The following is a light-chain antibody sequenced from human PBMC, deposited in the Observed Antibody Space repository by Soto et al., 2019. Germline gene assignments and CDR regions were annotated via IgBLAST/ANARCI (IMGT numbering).Light chain of an antibody. Sequence: QSALTQPASVSGSPGQSITISCTGTRSDVGGYNLVSWYQQHPGKAPKLIIFENNKRPSGVSNRFSGSKSANTASLTISGLQDEDEGDYFCCSYAGSATFVVFGGGTKLTVL. CDR3: CSYAGSATFVV. V-gene: IGLV2-23*02. J-gene: IGLJ2*01. CDR2: ENN. CDR1: RSDVGGYNL.